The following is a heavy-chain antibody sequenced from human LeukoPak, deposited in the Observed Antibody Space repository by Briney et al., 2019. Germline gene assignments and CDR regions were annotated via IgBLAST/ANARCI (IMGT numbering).Heavy chain of an antibody. Sequence: GGSLRLSCAASGFTFSSYGMSWVRQAPGKGLEWVSGMSGSGSSTYYADSVKGRFTISRDNSKNMLYLQMNRLRAEDTALYYCAKDRWASGRGGFDYWGQGTLVTVSS. V-gene: IGHV3-23*01. CDR1: GFTFSSYG. CDR2: MSGSGSST. J-gene: IGHJ4*02. CDR3: AKDRWASGRGGFDY. D-gene: IGHD3-10*01.